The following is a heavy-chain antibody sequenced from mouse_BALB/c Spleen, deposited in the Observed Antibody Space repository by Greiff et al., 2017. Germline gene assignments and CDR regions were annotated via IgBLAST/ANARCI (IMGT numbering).Heavy chain of an antibody. CDR3: ARGGYGYDGSWFAY. V-gene: IGHV5-4*02. CDR2: ISDGGSYT. CDR1: GFTFSDYY. Sequence: EVQVVESGGGLVKPGGSLKLSCAASGFTFSDYYMYWVRQTPEKRLEWVATISDGGSYTYYPDSVKGRFTISRDNAKNYLYLQMSSLKSEDTAMYYCARGGYGYDGSWFAYGGQGTVVTVSA. D-gene: IGHD2-2*01. J-gene: IGHJ3*01.